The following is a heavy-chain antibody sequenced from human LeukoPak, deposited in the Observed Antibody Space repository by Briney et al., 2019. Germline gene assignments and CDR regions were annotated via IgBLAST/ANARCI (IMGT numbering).Heavy chain of an antibody. CDR3: ARLVWDTTMADGDIDS. CDR1: GFSFSNYD. CDR2: ISFDGSNK. Sequence: GGSLRLSCAASGFSFSNYDMDWVRQAPGKGLEWVAVISFDGSNKHYADSMKGRFTISRDHSKSALYLQMNSLRAEDTAMYYCARLVWDTTMADGDIDSWGQGTLLIVSS. J-gene: IGHJ4*02. D-gene: IGHD5-18*01. V-gene: IGHV3-30*03.